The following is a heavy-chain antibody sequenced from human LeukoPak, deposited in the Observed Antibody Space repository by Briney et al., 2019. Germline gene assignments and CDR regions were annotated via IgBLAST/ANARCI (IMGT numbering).Heavy chain of an antibody. V-gene: IGHV1-69*04. D-gene: IGHD3-10*01. CDR1: GGTFSSYA. CDR3: ARDLFYNGSGGLY. CDR2: IIPILGIA. J-gene: IGHJ4*02. Sequence: GASVKVSCKASGGTFSSYAISWVRQAPGQGLEWMGRIIPILGIANYAQKFQGRVTMTTDTSTSTAYMDVRSLRSDDTAVYYCARDLFYNGSGGLYWGQGTLVTVSS.